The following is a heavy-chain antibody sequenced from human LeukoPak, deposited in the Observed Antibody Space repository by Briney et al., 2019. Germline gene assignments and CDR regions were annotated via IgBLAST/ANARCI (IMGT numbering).Heavy chain of an antibody. V-gene: IGHV3-53*01. CDR2: IYSGGST. CDR3: ANVWGVVVAARF. J-gene: IGHJ6*04. Sequence: HAGGSLRLSCAASGFTVSSNYMSWVRQAPGKGLEWVSVIYSGGSTYYADSVKGRFTISRDNSKNTLYLQMNSLRAEDTAVYYCANVWGVVVAARFWGKGTTVTISS. CDR1: GFTVSSNY. D-gene: IGHD2-15*01.